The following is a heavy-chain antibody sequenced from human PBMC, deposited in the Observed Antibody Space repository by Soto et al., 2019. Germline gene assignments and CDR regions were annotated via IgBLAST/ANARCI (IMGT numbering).Heavy chain of an antibody. Sequence: EVQLLESGGGLVQPGGSLSLSCAASGFTFSSYAMSWVRQAPGKGLEWVSAISGSGGSTYYADSVKGRFTISRDNSKNTLYLQMSSLRAEDTAVYYCAKDSSGYPGGYFDYWGQGTLVTVAS. CDR1: GFTFSSYA. V-gene: IGHV3-23*01. J-gene: IGHJ4*02. D-gene: IGHD3-22*01. CDR2: ISGSGGST. CDR3: AKDSSGYPGGYFDY.